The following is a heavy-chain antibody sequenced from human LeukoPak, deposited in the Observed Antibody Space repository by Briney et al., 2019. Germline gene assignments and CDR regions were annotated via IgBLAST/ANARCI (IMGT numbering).Heavy chain of an antibody. CDR1: GYTFTSYA. D-gene: IGHD6-6*01. V-gene: IGHV1-3*01. CDR2: INAGNGNT. J-gene: IGHJ4*02. CDR3: ATRVYSSSYQFGY. Sequence: ASVKVSCKASGYTFTSYAMHWVRQAPGQRLEWMGWINAGNGNTKYSQKFQGRVTITTDESTSTAYMELSSLRSEDTAVYYCATRVYSSSYQFGYWGQGTLVTVSS.